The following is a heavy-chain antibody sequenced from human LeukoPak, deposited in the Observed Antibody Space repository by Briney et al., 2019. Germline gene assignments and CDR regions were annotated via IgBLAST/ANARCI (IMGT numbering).Heavy chain of an antibody. D-gene: IGHD3-10*01. CDR2: IYTSGST. V-gene: IGHV4-61*02. J-gene: IGHJ4*02. CDR3: AREVFYYADC. CDR1: GGSINSDTYY. Sequence: SQTLSLTCTVSGGSINSDTYYWSWIRQPGGKGLEWIGRIYTSGSTSDNPSRESRITITVDTANNPFSLKLSSVTAADTAVYYCAREVFYYADCWGQGTLVTVSS.